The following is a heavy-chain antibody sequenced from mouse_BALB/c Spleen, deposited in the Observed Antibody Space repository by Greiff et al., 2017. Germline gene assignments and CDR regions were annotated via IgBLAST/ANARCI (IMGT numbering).Heavy chain of an antibody. CDR3: ARDYGYDYDYFDY. J-gene: IGHJ2*01. Sequence: VQLQQSGAELVKPGASVKLSCTASGFNIKDTYMHWVKQRPEQGLEWIGRIDTANGNTKYDPKFQGKATITADTTSNTAYLQLSSLTSEDTAVYYCARDYGYDYDYFDYWGQGTTLTVSS. CDR2: IDTANGNT. D-gene: IGHD2-2*01. V-gene: IGHV14-3*02. CDR1: GFNIKDTY.